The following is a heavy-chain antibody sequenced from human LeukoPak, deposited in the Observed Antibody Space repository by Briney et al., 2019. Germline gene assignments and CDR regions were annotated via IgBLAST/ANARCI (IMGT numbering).Heavy chain of an antibody. Sequence: SETLSLTCIVSGGSISSYSWSWIRQPAGKGLEWIGRIYSNGNTNYNPSLKSRVTMSVDTSENQFSLKLSSVTAADTAVYYCARDKLRAARSFDYWGQGTLVTVSS. CDR3: ARDKLRAARSFDY. CDR2: IYSNGNT. J-gene: IGHJ4*02. V-gene: IGHV4-4*07. D-gene: IGHD6-6*01. CDR1: GGSISSYS.